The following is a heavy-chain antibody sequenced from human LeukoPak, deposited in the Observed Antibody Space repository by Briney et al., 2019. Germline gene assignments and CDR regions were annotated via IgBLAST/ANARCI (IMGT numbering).Heavy chain of an antibody. D-gene: IGHD3-3*01. Sequence: GGSLRLFCAPSGFTFSSYWMSWVRQAPGKGLEWVANIKQDGSEKYYVDSVKGRLTISRDNAKNSLYLQMNSLRAEDTAVYYCARNYDFWSGYPPYWGQGTLVTVSS. J-gene: IGHJ4*02. CDR2: IKQDGSEK. V-gene: IGHV3-7*01. CDR1: GFTFSSYW. CDR3: ARNYDFWSGYPPY.